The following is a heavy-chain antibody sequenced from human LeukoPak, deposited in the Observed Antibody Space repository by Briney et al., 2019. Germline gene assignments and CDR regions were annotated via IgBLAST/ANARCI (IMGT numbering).Heavy chain of an antibody. Sequence: PGGSLRLSCAASGFTFSSYSMNWVRQAPGKGLEWVSSISSSSSYIYYADSVKGRFTISRDNAKNSLYLQMNSLRAEDTAVYYCARSGVKTMVTGEFDSWGQGTLVTVSS. V-gene: IGHV3-21*01. CDR2: ISSSSSYI. CDR3: ARSGVKTMVTGEFDS. CDR1: GFTFSSYS. J-gene: IGHJ5*01. D-gene: IGHD4-17*01.